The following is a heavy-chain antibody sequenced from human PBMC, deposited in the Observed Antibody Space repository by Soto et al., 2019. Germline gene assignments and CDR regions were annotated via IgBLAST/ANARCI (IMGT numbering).Heavy chain of an antibody. CDR2: IYSGGST. CDR3: ASPRSVEWLEPLPHYGMDV. Sequence: GGSLRLSCAASGFTVSSNYMSWVRQAPGKGLEWVSVIYSGGSTYYADSVKGRFTISRDNSKNTLYLQMNSLRAEDTAVYYCASPRSVEWLEPLPHYGMDVWGQGTTVTVSS. J-gene: IGHJ6*02. D-gene: IGHD6-19*01. CDR1: GFTVSSNY. V-gene: IGHV3-53*01.